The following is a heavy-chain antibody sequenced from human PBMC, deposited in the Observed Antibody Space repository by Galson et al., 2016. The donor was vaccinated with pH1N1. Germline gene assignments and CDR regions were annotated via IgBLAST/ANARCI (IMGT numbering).Heavy chain of an antibody. CDR2: IYWDDDK. D-gene: IGHD3-16*01. CDR1: GFSISSSGMG. Sequence: PALVKPTQTLTLTCTLSGFSISSSGMGVGWIRQPPGKALEWLAVIYWDDDKRYSPSLKSRLTITKDTFKNHVVLTMTNMDPMDTATYYCAHREVMITNAFDFWGQGTMVTASS. V-gene: IGHV2-5*02. J-gene: IGHJ3*01. CDR3: AHREVMITNAFDF.